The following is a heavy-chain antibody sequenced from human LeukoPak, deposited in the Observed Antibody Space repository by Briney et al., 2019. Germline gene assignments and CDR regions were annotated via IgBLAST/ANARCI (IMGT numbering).Heavy chain of an antibody. Sequence: SETLSLTCSVSGYSFTSGHYWGWIRQTPGTGLEWIGDIYDRGSTTYNPSLKSRVSISVDTSRNQFSLNLRSVTAADTAVYYCAKIEVGRFDPWGQGTLVTVSS. CDR1: GYSFTSGHY. V-gene: IGHV4-38-2*01. CDR2: IYDRGST. CDR3: AKIEVGRFDP. J-gene: IGHJ5*02. D-gene: IGHD1-26*01.